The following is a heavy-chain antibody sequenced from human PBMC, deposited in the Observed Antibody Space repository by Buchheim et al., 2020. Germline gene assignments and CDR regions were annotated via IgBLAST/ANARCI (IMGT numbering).Heavy chain of an antibody. V-gene: IGHV3-33*01. Sequence: QVQLVESGGGVVQPGRSLRLSCAASGFTFSSYGMHWVRQAPGKGLEWVAVIWSDGSNKYYADSVKGRFTISRDNSKNTLSLQMNSLRAEDTAVYYCERGSYYYYGMDVWGQGTT. CDR3: ERGSYYYYGMDV. CDR2: IWSDGSNK. J-gene: IGHJ6*02. CDR1: GFTFSSYG.